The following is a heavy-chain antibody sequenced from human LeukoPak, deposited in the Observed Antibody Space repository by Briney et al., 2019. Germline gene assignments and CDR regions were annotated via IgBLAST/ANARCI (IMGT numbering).Heavy chain of an antibody. CDR1: GFTFSSYG. Sequence: GGSLRLSCAASGFTFSSYGMHWVRQVPGKGLEWVAVISYDGSNKYYADSVKGRFTISRDNSKNTLYLQMNSLRAEDTAVYYCAKIIYCSGGSCYSYYYYGMDVWGQGTTVTVSS. CDR2: ISYDGSNK. J-gene: IGHJ6*02. CDR3: AKIIYCSGGSCYSYYYYGMDV. D-gene: IGHD2-15*01. V-gene: IGHV3-30*18.